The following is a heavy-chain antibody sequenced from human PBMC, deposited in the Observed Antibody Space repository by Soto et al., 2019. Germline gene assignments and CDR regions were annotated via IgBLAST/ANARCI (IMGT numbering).Heavy chain of an antibody. CDR3: ARGYGSAYRVFDY. CDR2: INPILSMS. V-gene: IGHV1-69*02. CDR1: GDTFSSYS. Sequence: QVQLVQSGAEVKKPGSSVRVSCKASGDTFSSYSISWVRQAPGLGLEWMGRINPILSMSNYAQRFQGRVTVTAAKATRTAYMEPRRLRSEDRAMYWCARGYGSAYRVFDYWGQGALVT. J-gene: IGHJ4*02. D-gene: IGHD3-10*01.